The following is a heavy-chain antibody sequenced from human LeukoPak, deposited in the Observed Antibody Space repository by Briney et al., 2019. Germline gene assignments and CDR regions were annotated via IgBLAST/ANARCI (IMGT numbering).Heavy chain of an antibody. D-gene: IGHD3-10*01. J-gene: IGHJ4*02. CDR1: GFTFNTYG. V-gene: IGHV3-30*18. CDR2: ISYDGSNK. Sequence: PGGSLRLSCAASGFTFNTYGMHWVRQAPGKGLEWVAVISYDGSNKYYADSVKGRFTISRDNSKNTLYLQMNSLRAEDTAVYYCAKDLTPYYFYGSGTFNYWGQGTLVTVSS. CDR3: AKDLTPYYFYGSGTFNY.